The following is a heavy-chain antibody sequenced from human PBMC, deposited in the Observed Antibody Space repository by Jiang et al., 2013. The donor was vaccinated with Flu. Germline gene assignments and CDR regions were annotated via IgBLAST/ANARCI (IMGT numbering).Heavy chain of an antibody. CDR3: ARFKYYYDSREIDPPDY. CDR2: IDPSDSYT. J-gene: IGHJ4*02. CDR1: GYSFTSYW. V-gene: IGHV5-10-1*01. D-gene: IGHD3-22*01. Sequence: GAEVKKPGESLRISCKGSGYSFTSYWISWVRQMPGKGLEWMGRIDPSDSYTNYSPSFQGHVTISADKSISTAYLQWSSLKASDTAMYYCARFKYYYDSREIDPPDYWGQGTLVTVSS.